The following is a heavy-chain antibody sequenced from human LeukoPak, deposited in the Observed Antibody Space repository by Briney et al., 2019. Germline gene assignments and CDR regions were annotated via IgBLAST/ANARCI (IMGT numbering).Heavy chain of an antibody. J-gene: IGHJ5*02. Sequence: PGGSLRLSCAASGFTFSSYDMHWVRQATGKGLEWVSAIGTAGDTYYPGSVKGRFTISRDNAKNSLYLQMNSLRAEDTAVYYCVRQMIRFWFDPWGQGTRVTVSS. CDR3: VRQMIRFWFDP. D-gene: IGHD3-16*01. CDR1: GFTFSSYD. V-gene: IGHV3-13*01. CDR2: IGTAGDT.